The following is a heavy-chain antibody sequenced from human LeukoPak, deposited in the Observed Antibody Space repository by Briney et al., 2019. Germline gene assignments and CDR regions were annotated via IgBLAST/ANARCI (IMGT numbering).Heavy chain of an antibody. V-gene: IGHV1-8*02. CDR3: ARDLSILTGFKVHDY. CDR1: GYTFTSYY. J-gene: IGHJ4*02. CDR2: MNPNSGNT. D-gene: IGHD3-9*01. Sequence: GASVKVSCKASGYTFTSYYMHWVRQATGQGLEWMGWMNPNSGNTGYAQKFQGRVTMTRNTSISTAYMELSSLRSEDTAVYYCARDLSILTGFKVHDYWGQGTLVTVSS.